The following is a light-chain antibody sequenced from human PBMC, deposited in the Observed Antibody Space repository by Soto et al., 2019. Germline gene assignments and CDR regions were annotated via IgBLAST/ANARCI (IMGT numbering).Light chain of an antibody. Sequence: QPVLTQPASVSGSPGQSITISCTGTSSDVGGYNYVSWYQHHPGKAPKLMIYDVSNRPSGVSNRFSGSKSDNTASLTISGLQAEDEADYYCSSYTSSSTLGVFGTGTKLTVL. V-gene: IGLV2-14*03. CDR3: SSYTSSSTLGV. CDR1: SSDVGGYNY. J-gene: IGLJ1*01. CDR2: DVS.